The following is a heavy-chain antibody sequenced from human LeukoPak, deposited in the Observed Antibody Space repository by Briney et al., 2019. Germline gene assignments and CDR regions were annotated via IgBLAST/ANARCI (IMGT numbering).Heavy chain of an antibody. CDR2: IRSKTDGVTT. V-gene: IGHV3-15*01. CDR1: GFTFSNAW. D-gene: IGHD3-10*01. CDR3: TTDGLVRGGTFDY. Sequence: GGSLRLSCAASGFTFSNAWMSWVRKAPGEGLEWVGRIRSKTDGVTTDYAAPVKGRFTISRDDYTLYLQMNSLKTEDTAVYYCTTDGLVRGGTFDYWGQGTLVTVSS. J-gene: IGHJ4*02.